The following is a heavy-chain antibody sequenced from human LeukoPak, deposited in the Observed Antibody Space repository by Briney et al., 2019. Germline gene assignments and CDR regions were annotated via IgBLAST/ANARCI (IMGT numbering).Heavy chain of an antibody. CDR1: GVSISSSSYY. J-gene: IGHJ5*02. CDR3: ARHTAMGSPLHH. Sequence: SETLSLTCTVSGVSISSSSYYWGWARQPPGKGLEWIGSMYYSGTYSGSPYQNPSLKSRVTISVDTSKNQFSLKVTSVTAADTAVYYCARHTAMGSPLHHWGQGTRVTVSS. D-gene: IGHD5-18*01. CDR2: MYYSGTYSGSP. V-gene: IGHV4-39*01.